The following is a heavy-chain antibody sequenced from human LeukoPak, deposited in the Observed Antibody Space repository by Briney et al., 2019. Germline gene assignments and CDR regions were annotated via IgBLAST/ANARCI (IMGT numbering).Heavy chain of an antibody. D-gene: IGHD1-26*01. Sequence: SETLSLTCTVSGGSISSSTYYWGWIRQPPGKGLEWIGSVYYGGTTYYSSSLKSRVTISIDTSNNQFSLRLSSVTAADTAVFFCARVERYSGSFDTWGQGSLVTVSS. CDR1: GGSISSSTYY. V-gene: IGHV4-39*07. J-gene: IGHJ4*02. CDR2: VYYGGTT. CDR3: ARVERYSGSFDT.